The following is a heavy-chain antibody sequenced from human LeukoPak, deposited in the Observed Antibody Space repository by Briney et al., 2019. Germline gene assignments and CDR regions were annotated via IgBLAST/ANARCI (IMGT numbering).Heavy chain of an antibody. V-gene: IGHV3-53*01. CDR2: IYSGGST. CDR3: ARDSVRDGYNSDYFDF. Sequence: GGSLRLSCAASGFTVSSNYMTWVRQAPGKGLEWVSVIYSGGSTYSADSVKGRFTISRDNSRNTLYLQINSLRAEDTAVYYCARDSVRDGYNSDYFDFWGQGTLVTVSS. J-gene: IGHJ4*02. CDR1: GFTVSSNY. D-gene: IGHD5-24*01.